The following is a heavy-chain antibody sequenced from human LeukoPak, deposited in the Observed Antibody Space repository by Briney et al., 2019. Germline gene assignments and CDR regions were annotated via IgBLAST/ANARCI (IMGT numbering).Heavy chain of an antibody. V-gene: IGHV6-1*01. Sequence: SQTLSLTCAISGDSVSSNSAAWNWIRQSPSRGLEWLGRTYYRSKWHNDYAVSVKSRITINPDTSKNQFSLQLNSVTPEDTAVYYCARDREEEYSSSWYVNWFDPWGQGTLVTVSS. CDR3: ARDREEEYSSSWYVNWFDP. CDR1: GDSVSSNSAA. CDR2: TYYRSKWHN. J-gene: IGHJ5*02. D-gene: IGHD6-13*01.